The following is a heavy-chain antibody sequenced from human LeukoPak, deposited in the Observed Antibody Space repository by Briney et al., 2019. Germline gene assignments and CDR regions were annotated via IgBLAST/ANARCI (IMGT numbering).Heavy chain of an antibody. CDR2: IYPGDSDT. J-gene: IGHJ4*02. V-gene: IGHV5-51*01. CDR1: GYSFITYW. D-gene: IGHD6-19*01. Sequence: GASLQISCQGSGYSFITYWIGWVLQLPGKGLEWMVIIYPGDSDTRYSPSFQGQVTISADKSISTAYLQWSSLKASDTAMYYCARRDSSGWEIDYWGQGTLVTVSS. CDR3: ARRDSSGWEIDY.